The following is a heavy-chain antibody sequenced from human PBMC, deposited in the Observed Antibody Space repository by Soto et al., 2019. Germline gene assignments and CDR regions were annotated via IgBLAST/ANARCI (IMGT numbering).Heavy chain of an antibody. D-gene: IGHD3-16*01. Sequence: QVQLVQSGAEVKNPGASVKVSCKASGYSFTRYGIGWARQAPGQGLEWMGWINAYNGNTNYAQNLQGRLTLTTDTSTTTAYVGWRSLRSNDTAIYYCAMVDVYVTPSPQDVWGQGTTVTVSS. CDR3: AMVDVYVTPSPQDV. CDR2: INAYNGNT. J-gene: IGHJ6*02. V-gene: IGHV1-18*01. CDR1: GYSFTRYG.